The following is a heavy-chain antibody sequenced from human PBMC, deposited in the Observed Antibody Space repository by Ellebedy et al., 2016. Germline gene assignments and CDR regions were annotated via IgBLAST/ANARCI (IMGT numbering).Heavy chain of an antibody. V-gene: IGHV3-15*07. D-gene: IGHD6-6*01. CDR1: GFTFNNAW. Sequence: GGSLRLSCAASGFTFNNAWMNWVRQAPGKGLEWVGRIRSKTDGGTTDYAAPVKGRFTISRDDSKSTLYLQMNSLKTEDTAVYYCTTGVYLWRGAVYWGPGTLVTVSS. CDR3: TTGVYLWRGAVY. J-gene: IGHJ4*02. CDR2: IRSKTDGGTT.